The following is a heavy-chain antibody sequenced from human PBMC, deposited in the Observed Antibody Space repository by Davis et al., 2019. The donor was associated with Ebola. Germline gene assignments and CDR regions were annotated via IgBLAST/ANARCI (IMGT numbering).Heavy chain of an antibody. CDR1: GFTFSDYY. Sequence: GESLKISCAASGFTFSDYYMSWIRQAPGKGLEWVSYISSSSSYTNYADSVKGRFTISRDNAKNSLYLQMNSLRAEDTAVYYCAREWSSPRSYYYYGMDVWGQGTTVTVSS. J-gene: IGHJ6*02. CDR2: ISSSSSYT. D-gene: IGHD6-13*01. V-gene: IGHV3-11*05. CDR3: AREWSSPRSYYYYGMDV.